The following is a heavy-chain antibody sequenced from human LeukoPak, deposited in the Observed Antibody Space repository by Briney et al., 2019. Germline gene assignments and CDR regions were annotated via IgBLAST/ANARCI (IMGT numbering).Heavy chain of an antibody. V-gene: IGHV4-34*01. CDR3: ARHPAYYSGSGSYFGWFDP. J-gene: IGHJ5*02. CDR1: GASFSGYY. Sequence: SETLSLTCVVYGASFSGYYYTWIRQPPGKGLEWIGEVDHGGNSNYNPSLKSRVTISVDTSKSQFSLKMHSMTAADTAVYYCARHPAYYSGSGSYFGWFDPWGQGMLVTVSS. CDR2: VDHGGNS. D-gene: IGHD3-10*01.